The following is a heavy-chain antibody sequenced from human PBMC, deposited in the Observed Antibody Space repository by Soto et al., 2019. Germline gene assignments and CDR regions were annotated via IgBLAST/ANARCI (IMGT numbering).Heavy chain of an antibody. J-gene: IGHJ6*02. CDR3: AKGATVTTHYQYYGMDV. V-gene: IGHV3-43D*04. CDR2: VNWGGDTT. Sequence: EVQLVESGGAVVQPGGSLRLSCAASGFTFDDFAMCWVRQVPGKGLEWISLVNWGGDTTFYAESVKGRFIISRDNIKNSVYLQMNSLRSEDSAVYYCAKGATVTTHYQYYGMDVWGQGTTVTVSS. CDR1: GFTFDDFA. D-gene: IGHD4-17*01.